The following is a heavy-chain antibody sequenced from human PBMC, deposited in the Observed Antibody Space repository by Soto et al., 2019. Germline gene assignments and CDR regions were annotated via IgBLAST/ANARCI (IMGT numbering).Heavy chain of an antibody. CDR2: IYYSGST. J-gene: IGHJ4*02. CDR1: GGSISSYY. CDR3: ARDKGVSYYGKNYFDY. Sequence: SETLSLTCTVSGGSISSYYWSWIRQPPGKGLEWIGYIYYSGSTNYNPSLKSRVSISVDTSKNQFSLKLSSVTAADTAVYYCARDKGVSYYGKNYFDYWGQGTLVTVSS. V-gene: IGHV4-59*01. D-gene: IGHD1-26*01.